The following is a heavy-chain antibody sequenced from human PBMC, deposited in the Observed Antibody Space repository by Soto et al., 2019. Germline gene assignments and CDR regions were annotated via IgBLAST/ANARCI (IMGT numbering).Heavy chain of an antibody. V-gene: IGHV3-11*04. D-gene: IGHD2-2*01. J-gene: IGHJ6*02. CDR2: MSSSGGDI. CDR1: GFTFGDYY. CDR3: ASDPLHCNSVLCRMNGMHV. Sequence: PGGSLRLSCAASGFTFGDYYMTWIRQAPGKGLEWVSYMSSSGGDIYYADSVKGRFTVSRDNSKNTVFLQINSLRPEDTALYYCASDPLHCNSVLCRMNGMHVWGQGTKVTVSS.